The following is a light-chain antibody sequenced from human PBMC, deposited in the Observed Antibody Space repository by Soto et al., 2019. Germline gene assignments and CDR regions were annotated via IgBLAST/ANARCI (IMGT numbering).Light chain of an antibody. CDR3: LHHNSYPWT. CDR1: QGIRND. J-gene: IGKJ1*01. CDR2: AAS. Sequence: DIQMTQSPSSLSASVGDRVSISCRASQGIRNDLAWYQQKPGKAPKRLIYAASSLQSGVPSRFPGSGSGTQFPLTISSLQSEAFATYSCLHHNSYPWTFGQGTTVESK. V-gene: IGKV1-17*01.